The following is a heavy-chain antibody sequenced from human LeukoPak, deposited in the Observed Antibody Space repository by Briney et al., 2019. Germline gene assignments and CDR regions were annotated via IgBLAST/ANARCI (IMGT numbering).Heavy chain of an antibody. CDR1: GGSISSSSYY. CDR2: IYHSGST. D-gene: IGHD1-26*01. V-gene: IGHV4-39*07. CDR3: ARGPGIVGATRYFDY. Sequence: SETLSLTCTVSGGSISSSSYYWGWIRQPPGKGLEWIGYIYHSGSTYYNPSLKSRVTTSVDRSKNQFSLKLSSVTAADTAVYYCARGPGIVGATRYFDYWGQGTLVTVSS. J-gene: IGHJ4*02.